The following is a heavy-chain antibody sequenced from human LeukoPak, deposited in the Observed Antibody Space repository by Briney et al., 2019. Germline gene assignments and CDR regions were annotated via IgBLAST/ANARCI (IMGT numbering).Heavy chain of an antibody. J-gene: IGHJ4*02. Sequence: ASVKVSCKASGYTFTSYGITWVRQAPGQGLEWMGWISAYNGNTNYAQKLQGRVTMTTDTSTSTDYMELRSLRSDDTAVYYCARGEKSVGRSGWPPYYFDYWGQGTLVTVSS. CDR1: GYTFTSYG. D-gene: IGHD6-25*01. V-gene: IGHV1-18*01. CDR3: ARGEKSVGRSGWPPYYFDY. CDR2: ISAYNGNT.